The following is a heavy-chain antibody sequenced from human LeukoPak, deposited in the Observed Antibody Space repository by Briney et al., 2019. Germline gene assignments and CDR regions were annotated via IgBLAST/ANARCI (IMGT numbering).Heavy chain of an antibody. CDR2: VYTSGYT. V-gene: IGHV4-61*02. J-gene: IGHJ5*02. Sequence: SETLSLTCTVSGGSITSGNYYWSWIRQPAGKGLEWIGRVYTSGYTNYNPSLKSRVTISMDTSKNQFSLKLTSVTAADTAVYYCARSYDSSGYYEFDPWGQGTLVTVSS. D-gene: IGHD3-22*01. CDR1: GGSITSGNYY. CDR3: ARSYDSSGYYEFDP.